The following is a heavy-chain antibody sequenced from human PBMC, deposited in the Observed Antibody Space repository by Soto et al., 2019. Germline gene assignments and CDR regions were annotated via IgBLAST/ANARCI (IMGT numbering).Heavy chain of an antibody. V-gene: IGHV3-48*03. D-gene: IGHD3-10*01. CDR1: GFTFYTYE. J-gene: IGHJ3*01. CDR3: ATRSGGGGAFDF. Sequence: EVQLVESGGGLVQPGGSLRLSCAASGFTFYTYEMNWVRQAPGKGLEWVSYISSSGSTTYYADSVKGRFTISRDNAKNSLYLQMNSVGAEDTAIYYCATRSGGGGAFDFWGQGTMVTVSS. CDR2: ISSSGSTT.